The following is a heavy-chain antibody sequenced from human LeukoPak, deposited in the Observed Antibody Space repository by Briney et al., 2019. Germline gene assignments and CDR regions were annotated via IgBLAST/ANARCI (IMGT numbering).Heavy chain of an antibody. J-gene: IGHJ4*02. D-gene: IGHD4-17*01. CDR1: GFTFNSYE. CDR2: ISSSGSTI. Sequence: PGGSLRLSCAASGFTFNSYELNWVRQARGKGLEWVSYISSSGSTIYYADSVKGRFTISRDNAKNSLYLQMNSRRAEDTAVYYCARGGDDYGDYGAGFDYWGQGTLVTVSS. CDR3: ARGGDDYGDYGAGFDY. V-gene: IGHV3-48*03.